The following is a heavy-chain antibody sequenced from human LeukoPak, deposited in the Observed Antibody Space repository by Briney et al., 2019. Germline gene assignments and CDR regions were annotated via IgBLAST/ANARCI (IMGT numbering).Heavy chain of an antibody. Sequence: QSGGSLRLSCAASGFTFNTYGMTWVRQAPGKGLEWVSAISGSGHNTFYADSVKGRFTVSRDNSKNTLYLRLNSLRADDTAVYYCAKALSWVTAHGGLDYWGQGTLVTVSS. V-gene: IGHV3-23*01. CDR2: ISGSGHNT. CDR1: GFTFNTYG. D-gene: IGHD2-21*02. CDR3: AKALSWVTAHGGLDY. J-gene: IGHJ4*02.